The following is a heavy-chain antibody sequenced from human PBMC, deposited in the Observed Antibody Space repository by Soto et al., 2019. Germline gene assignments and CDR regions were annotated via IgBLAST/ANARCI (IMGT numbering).Heavy chain of an antibody. CDR3: ARGSYCSGDSCYXDY. CDR2: IIPLFTIA. Sequence: SVKVSCKASAGTLSNYNINCVRQTPGQGLEWMGQIIPLFTIANYAQKFQGRVTITADESTSTAYMELSSLRSDDTAVYYCARGSYCSGDSCYXDYWGQATLVTVSS. J-gene: IGHJ4*02. V-gene: IGHV1-69*13. D-gene: IGHD2-15*01. CDR1: AGTLSNYN.